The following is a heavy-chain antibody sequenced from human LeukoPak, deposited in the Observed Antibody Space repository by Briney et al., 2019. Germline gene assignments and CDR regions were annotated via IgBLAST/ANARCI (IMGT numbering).Heavy chain of an antibody. D-gene: IGHD5-12*01. Sequence: GGSLRLSCAASGFTFSSYGMHWVRQAPGKGLEWVAFIRYDGSNKYYADSVKGRFTISRDNSKNTLYLKMNSLRAEDTAVCYCAKSRGYDPGYYYYYMDVWGKGTTVTVSS. CDR3: AKSRGYDPGYYYYYMDV. CDR2: IRYDGSNK. CDR1: GFTFSSYG. V-gene: IGHV3-30*02. J-gene: IGHJ6*03.